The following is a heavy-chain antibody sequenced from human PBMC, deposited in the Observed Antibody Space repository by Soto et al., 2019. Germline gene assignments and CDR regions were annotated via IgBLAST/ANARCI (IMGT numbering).Heavy chain of an antibody. J-gene: IGHJ6*02. CDR3: ARHCSSTSCYGVGEEDYYGMDV. V-gene: IGHV5-51*01. CDR1: GYSFTSYW. D-gene: IGHD2-2*01. Sequence: PGESLKISCTGSGYSFTSYWIGWVRQMPGKGLEWMGIIYPGDSDTRYSPSFQGQVTISADKSISTAYLQWSSLKASDTAMYYCARHCSSTSCYGVGEEDYYGMDVWGQGTTVTVSS. CDR2: IYPGDSDT.